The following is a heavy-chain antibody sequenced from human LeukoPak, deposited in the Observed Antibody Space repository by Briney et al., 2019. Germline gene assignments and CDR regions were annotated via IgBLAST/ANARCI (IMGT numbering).Heavy chain of an antibody. CDR2: INSISGEI. Sequence: GGSLRLSCVASGFTFSYYSMNWVRQAPGKGLEWVSYINSISGEIWYADSVKGRFTISRDDAKNSLYLQMNSLRDEDTAVYYCARDHGYAFDYWGQGTLVTVSS. J-gene: IGHJ4*02. V-gene: IGHV3-48*02. CDR3: ARDHGYAFDY. D-gene: IGHD5-12*01. CDR1: GFTFSYYS.